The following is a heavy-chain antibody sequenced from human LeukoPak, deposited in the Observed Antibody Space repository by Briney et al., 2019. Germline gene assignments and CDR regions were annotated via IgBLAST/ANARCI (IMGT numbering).Heavy chain of an antibody. CDR2: ISYDGSNK. J-gene: IGHJ3*02. CDR1: GFTFSSYA. V-gene: IGHV3-30-3*01. CDR3: ARSYDSSGYGLYDAFDI. Sequence: GSLRLSCAASGFTFSSYAMHWVRQAPGKGLEWVAVISYDGSNKYYADSVKGRFTISRDNSKNTLYLQMNSLRAEDTAVYYCARSYDSSGYGLYDAFDIWGQGTMVTVSS. D-gene: IGHD3-22*01.